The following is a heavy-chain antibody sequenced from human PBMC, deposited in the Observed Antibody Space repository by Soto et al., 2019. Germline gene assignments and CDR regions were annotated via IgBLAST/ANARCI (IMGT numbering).Heavy chain of an antibody. CDR1: GFTFSSYG. D-gene: IGHD3-10*01. Sequence: PGGSLRLSWAASGFTFSSYGMHWVRQAPGKGLEGVAVISYDGSNKYYADSVKGRFTISRDNSKNTLYLQMNSLRAEDTAVYYCAKDARIWFGELLQSNYYYYYGMDVWGQGTTVTVSS. CDR3: AKDARIWFGELLQSNYYYYYGMDV. J-gene: IGHJ6*02. CDR2: ISYDGSNK. V-gene: IGHV3-30*18.